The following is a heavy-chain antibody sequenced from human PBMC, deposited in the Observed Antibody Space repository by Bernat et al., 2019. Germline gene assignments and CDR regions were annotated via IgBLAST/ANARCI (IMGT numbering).Heavy chain of an antibody. CDR2: IAWDDDK. D-gene: IGHD6-6*01. CDR1: GFSPSTSGMC. CDR3: ARRFWSSSNDYGMDV. J-gene: IGHJ6*02. Sequence: QVTLRESGPALVKPTQTLTLTCTFSGFSPSTSGMCVSWIRQPPGKALEWLARIAWDDDKYYSTSLKTRLTISKDTSKNQVVLTMTNLDPVDTATYYCARRFWSSSNDYGMDVWSQGTTVTISS. V-gene: IGHV2-70*15.